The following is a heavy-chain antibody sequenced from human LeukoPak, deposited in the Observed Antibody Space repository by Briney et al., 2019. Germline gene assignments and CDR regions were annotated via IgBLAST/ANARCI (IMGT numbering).Heavy chain of an antibody. V-gene: IGHV3-74*01. CDR1: GFNFSSYL. D-gene: IGHD1-26*01. CDR3: ARGGTSYSGKLDY. Sequence: QTGGSLGLSLAAPGFNFSSYLIHLVRPTPGEGLVLVLRIKSDGSITTYADSVKGRFTISRDNAKNTLYLQMNSLRAEDTAVYYCARGGTSYSGKLDYWGLGTLVTVSS. CDR2: IKSDGSIT. J-gene: IGHJ4*02.